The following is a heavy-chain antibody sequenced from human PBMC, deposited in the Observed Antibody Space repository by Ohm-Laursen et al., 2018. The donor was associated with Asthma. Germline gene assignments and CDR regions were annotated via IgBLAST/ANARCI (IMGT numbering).Heavy chain of an antibody. CDR1: GFTFSSYA. CDR2: ISSSSTI. Sequence: SLRLSCSASGFTFSSYAMSWVRQAPGKGLEWVSSISSSSTIYYADSVKGRFTISRDNAKNSLYLQMSSLRDEDTAVCYCVRDRGGDRSFDYWGQGTLVTVSS. CDR3: VRDRGGDRSFDY. J-gene: IGHJ4*02. D-gene: IGHD2-21*02. V-gene: IGHV3-69-1*01.